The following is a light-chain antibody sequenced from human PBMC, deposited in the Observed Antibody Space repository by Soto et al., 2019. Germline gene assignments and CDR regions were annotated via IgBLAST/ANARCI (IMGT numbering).Light chain of an antibody. CDR3: QQTSTTPGT. CDR1: QTVKTY. V-gene: IGKV1-39*01. CDR2: ASS. Sequence: DVQMTQSPSSLSASVGDSVTITCRSSQTVKTYLNWYQHKPGKAPQLLIYASSRLQTGVASRFSGSGSGTYFIITISSLQHEDFATYYYQQTSTTPGTFGQGTKVEIK. J-gene: IGKJ1*01.